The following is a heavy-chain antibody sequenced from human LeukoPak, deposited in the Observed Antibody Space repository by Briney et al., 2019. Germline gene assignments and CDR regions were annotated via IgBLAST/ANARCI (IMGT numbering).Heavy chain of an antibody. CDR3: ARLRVGSSSYNWFDP. CDR2: IYRGDSDT. Sequence: GESLKISCKGSGYSFTSYWIGWVRQMPGKGLEWMGIIYRGDSDTRYSPSFQGQVTISADKSISTAYLQWSSLKASDTAMYYCARLRVGSSSYNWFDPWGQGTLVTVSS. D-gene: IGHD6-13*01. V-gene: IGHV5-51*01. CDR1: GYSFTSYW. J-gene: IGHJ5*02.